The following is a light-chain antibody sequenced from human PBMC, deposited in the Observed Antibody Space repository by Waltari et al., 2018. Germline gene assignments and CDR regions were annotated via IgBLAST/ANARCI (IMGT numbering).Light chain of an antibody. V-gene: IGLV5-45*02. J-gene: IGLJ2*01. CDR2: YKSDSDK. CDR3: MIWHSSAVV. Sequence: QAVLTQPSSLSESPGASASLTCTLRSGINVGTYRIYWYQPKPGSPPQYLLRYKSDSDKQQGSGVPSRFSGSKDASANAGILLISGLQSEDEADYYCMIWHSSAVVFGGGTKLTVL. CDR1: SGINVGTYR.